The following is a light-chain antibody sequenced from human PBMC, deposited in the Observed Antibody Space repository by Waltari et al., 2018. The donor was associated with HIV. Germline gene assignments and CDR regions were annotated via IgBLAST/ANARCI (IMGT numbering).Light chain of an antibody. Sequence: QSALTQPASVSGSPGQSFPIPCTGNSSNVGSDALVAWYQQHPGEAPKLIIYEVTQRPSGVSNRFSGSKSGNTASLTISGLQAEDEADYYCCSCPRSGIRYVFGTGTKVTVL. V-gene: IGLV2-23*02. CDR2: EVT. CDR1: SSNVGSDAL. CDR3: CSCPRSGIRYV. J-gene: IGLJ1*01.